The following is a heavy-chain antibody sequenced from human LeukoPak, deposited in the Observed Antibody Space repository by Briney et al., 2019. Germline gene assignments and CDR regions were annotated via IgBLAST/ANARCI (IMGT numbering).Heavy chain of an antibody. J-gene: IGHJ4*02. D-gene: IGHD3-22*01. CDR1: GYTFTSYD. CDR3: ARRADDYDSSCYQH. V-gene: IGHV1-8*01. CDR2: MNPNSGNT. Sequence: ASVKVSCKASGYTFTSYDINWVRQATGQGLEWMGWMNPNSGNTGYAQKFQGRVTMTRNTSISTAYMELSSLRSDDTAVYYCARRADDYDSSCYQHWGRGTLVTVSS.